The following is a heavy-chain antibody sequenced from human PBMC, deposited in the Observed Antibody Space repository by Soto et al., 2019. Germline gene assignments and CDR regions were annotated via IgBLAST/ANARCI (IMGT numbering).Heavy chain of an antibody. CDR2: IACNSDII. CDR3: AKDHYGSAIYGMDV. Sequence: EVQLVESGGGLVQPGRSLRLSCAASGFSFEDYAMHWVRQAPGKGLEWVSGIACNSDIIGYAESVKGRFTISRDNGKNSLYMQMNSLRPEDTALYYCAKDHYGSAIYGMDVWGQGTTVTVSS. D-gene: IGHD3-10*01. J-gene: IGHJ6*02. CDR1: GFSFEDYA. V-gene: IGHV3-9*01.